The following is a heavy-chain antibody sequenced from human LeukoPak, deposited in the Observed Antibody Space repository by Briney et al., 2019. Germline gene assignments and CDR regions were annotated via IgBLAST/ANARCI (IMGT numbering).Heavy chain of an antibody. Sequence: GGSLRLSCAASGFSFSNYAMSWVRQAPGKGLEWVSGISGSGGSTFYADSVKGRFTISRDNSKNTLYLQMNSLRAEDTAVYYCAKEGVPVAGTRRRYFDSWGQGTLVTVYS. CDR1: GFSFSNYA. V-gene: IGHV3-23*01. CDR3: AKEGVPVAGTRRRYFDS. CDR2: ISGSGGST. J-gene: IGHJ4*02. D-gene: IGHD6-19*01.